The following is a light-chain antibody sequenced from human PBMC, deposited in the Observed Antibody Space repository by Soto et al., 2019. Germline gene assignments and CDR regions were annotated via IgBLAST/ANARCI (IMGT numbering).Light chain of an antibody. J-gene: IGLJ1*01. Sequence: QTVVTQEPSLTVSPGGTVTLTCASSTGAVTSDNYPNWFQLKPGQAPKSMIYSISNKHSWTPARFSGYLLGGKAALTLSGVQPEDEAEYYCLLYYGRVYVFGSGTKVTVL. CDR2: SIS. CDR3: LLYYGRVYV. V-gene: IGLV7-43*01. CDR1: TGAVTSDNY.